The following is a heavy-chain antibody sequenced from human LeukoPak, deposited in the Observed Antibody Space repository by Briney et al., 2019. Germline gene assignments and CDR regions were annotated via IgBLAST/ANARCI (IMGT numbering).Heavy chain of an antibody. CDR1: GYTFTDYY. V-gene: IGHV1-2*02. CDR2: INPKSGGT. D-gene: IGHD2-15*01. Sequence: ASVKVSCKASGYTFTDYYIHWMWQASGQGLEWMGWINPKSGGTDYAQKFQGRVTMTKDTSISTVYMELRGLGPEDTALCYCAKVSKLGCSGGTCYSAFDYWGQGTLVTVSS. J-gene: IGHJ4*02. CDR3: AKVSKLGCSGGTCYSAFDY.